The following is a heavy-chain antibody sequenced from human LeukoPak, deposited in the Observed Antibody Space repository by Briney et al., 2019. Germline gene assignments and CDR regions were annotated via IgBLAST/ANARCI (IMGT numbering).Heavy chain of an antibody. J-gene: IGHJ6*02. CDR1: GFTFSSYE. Sequence: GGSLRLSCPASGFTFSSYEFNWVRQAPGKGLEWVSYISSSGRTIFYADSVKGRFTISRDNAKNSLYLQMNSLRAEDTAVYHCARGDEYCSSTSCYAGPSYGLDVWGQGTTVTVSS. CDR2: ISSSGRTI. CDR3: ARGDEYCSSTSCYAGPSYGLDV. D-gene: IGHD2-2*01. V-gene: IGHV3-48*03.